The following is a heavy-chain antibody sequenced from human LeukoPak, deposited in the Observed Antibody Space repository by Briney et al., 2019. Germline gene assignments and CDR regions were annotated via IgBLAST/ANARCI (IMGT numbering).Heavy chain of an antibody. D-gene: IGHD3-10*01. V-gene: IGHV3-30-3*01. Sequence: GRSLRLSCAASGFTFSSYAMHWVRQAPGKGLEWVAVISYDGSNKYYADSVKGRFTISRDNSKNTLYLQMNSLRAEDTAVYYCARDPGRKAIKAKYYYGSGSYYNVDWFDPWGQGTLVTASS. CDR1: GFTFSSYA. CDR3: ARDPGRKAIKAKYYYGSGSYYNVDWFDP. CDR2: ISYDGSNK. J-gene: IGHJ5*02.